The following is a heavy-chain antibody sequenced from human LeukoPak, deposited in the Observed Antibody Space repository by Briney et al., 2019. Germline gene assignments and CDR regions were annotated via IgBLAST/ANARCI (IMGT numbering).Heavy chain of an antibody. Sequence: PGGSLRLSCAASGFAFSTYWMTWVRQDPGKGLEWVANIKQDGSEKHYVDSVRGRFIISRDNAKNSLYLQLNGLRAEDTAVYYCARHLIEGATNRYFDYWGQGTLVTVSS. V-gene: IGHV3-7*01. CDR3: ARHLIEGATNRYFDY. J-gene: IGHJ4*02. D-gene: IGHD1-26*01. CDR1: GFAFSTYW. CDR2: IKQDGSEK.